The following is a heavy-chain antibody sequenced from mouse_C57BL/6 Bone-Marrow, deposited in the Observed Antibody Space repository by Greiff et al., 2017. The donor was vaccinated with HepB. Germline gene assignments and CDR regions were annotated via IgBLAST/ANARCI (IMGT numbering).Heavy chain of an antibody. CDR2: IDPANGNT. J-gene: IGHJ3*01. CDR3: ARGYYGPQAWFAY. CDR1: GFNIKNTY. V-gene: IGHV14-3*01. Sequence: EVQLQQSVAELVRPGASVKLSCTASGFNIKNTYMHWVKQRPEQGLEWIGRIDPANGNTKYAPKFQCKATITADTYSNTAYLQLSSLTSEDTAIYYCARGYYGPQAWFAYWGQGTLVTVSA. D-gene: IGHD1-1*02.